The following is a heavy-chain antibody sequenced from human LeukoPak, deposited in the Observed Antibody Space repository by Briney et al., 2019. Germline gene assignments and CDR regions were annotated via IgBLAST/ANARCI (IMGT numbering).Heavy chain of an antibody. CDR3: ARDGGYSSSSGDAFDI. V-gene: IGHV3-11*01. CDR2: ISSSGSTI. J-gene: IGHJ3*02. D-gene: IGHD6-6*01. CDR1: GFTFSDYY. Sequence: PGGSLRLSCAASGFTFSDYYMSWIRQAPGQGLDWVSYISSSGSTIYYADSVKGRFTISRDNAKNSLYLQMNSLRAEDTAVYYCARDGGYSSSSGDAFDIWGQGTRVTVSS.